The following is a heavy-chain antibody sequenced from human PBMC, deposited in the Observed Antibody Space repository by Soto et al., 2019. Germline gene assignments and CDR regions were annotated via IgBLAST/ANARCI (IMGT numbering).Heavy chain of an antibody. CDR2: ISVYNGNT. CDR1: GYTFTSYG. D-gene: IGHD5-18*01. CDR3: AIDRSYGLCDY. Sequence: QVQLVQSGAEVKKPGASVKVSCKASGYTFTSYGISWVRQAPGQGLEWMGWISVYNGNTKYAQKLQGRVTMTTDTSTSTAYLELRSLRADDTAVYYCAIDRSYGLCDYWGQGTLVTVSS. V-gene: IGHV1-18*01. J-gene: IGHJ4*02.